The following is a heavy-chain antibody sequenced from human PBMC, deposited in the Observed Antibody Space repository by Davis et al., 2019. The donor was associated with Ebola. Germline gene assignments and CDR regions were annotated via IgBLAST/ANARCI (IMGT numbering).Heavy chain of an antibody. CDR1: GFTFSGSA. J-gene: IGHJ6*02. CDR2: IRSKANSYAT. CDR3: TSPYSNYVYYYGMDV. Sequence: GGSLRLSCAASGFTFSGSAMHWVRQASGKGLEWVGRIRSKANSYATAYAASVKGRFTISRDDSKNTAYLQMNSLKTEDTAVYYCTSPYSNYVYYYGMDVWGQGTTVTVSS. V-gene: IGHV3-73*01. D-gene: IGHD4-11*01.